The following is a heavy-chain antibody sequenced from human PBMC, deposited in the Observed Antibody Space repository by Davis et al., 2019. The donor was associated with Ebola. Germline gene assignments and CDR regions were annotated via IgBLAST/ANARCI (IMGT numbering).Heavy chain of an antibody. Sequence: ASVKVSCKASGYTFTSYGISWVRQAPGQGLEWMGWISAYNGNTNYAQKPQGRVTMTTDTSTSTAYMELRSLRSDDTAVYYCARARFRELLEDYWGQGTLVTVSS. CDR1: GYTFTSYG. D-gene: IGHD3-10*01. CDR2: ISAYNGNT. CDR3: ARARFRELLEDY. J-gene: IGHJ4*02. V-gene: IGHV1-18*01.